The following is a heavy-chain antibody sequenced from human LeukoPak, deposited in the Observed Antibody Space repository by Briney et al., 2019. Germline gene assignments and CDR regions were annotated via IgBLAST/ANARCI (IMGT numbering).Heavy chain of an antibody. CDR1: GGSISSYY. Sequence: SETLSLTCTVSGGSISSYYWSWIQQPAGKGLEWIGRIYTSGSTNYNPSLKSRVTMSVDTSKNQFSLKLSSVTAADTAVYYCARGSVATIPNYFDYWGQGTLVTVSS. D-gene: IGHD5-12*01. J-gene: IGHJ4*02. V-gene: IGHV4-4*07. CDR2: IYTSGST. CDR3: ARGSVATIPNYFDY.